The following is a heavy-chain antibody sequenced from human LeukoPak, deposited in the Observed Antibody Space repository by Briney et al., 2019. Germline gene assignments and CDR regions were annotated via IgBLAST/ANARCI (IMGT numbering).Heavy chain of an antibody. V-gene: IGHV1-8*01. D-gene: IGHD5-12*01. CDR2: MNPNSGNA. CDR1: DYTFTSYD. J-gene: IGHJ4*02. Sequence: ASVTVSCKASDYTFTSYDINWVRQATGLGLEWMGWMNPNSGNAVYAHKFKGRVTMTRNTSISPAYMELSSLRSEDTAVYYCARGWYSGYDWAFDYWGQGTLVTVSS. CDR3: ARGWYSGYDWAFDY.